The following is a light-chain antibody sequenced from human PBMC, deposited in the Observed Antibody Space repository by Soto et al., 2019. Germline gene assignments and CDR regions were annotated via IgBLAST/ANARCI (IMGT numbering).Light chain of an antibody. Sequence: DIPMTPSPSSLSASVGDRATITCQSRQAIDNDLTWYQHKPGQPPKLLIYGASILETGVSSRFSVSRSGKSFTFAISSLQSEDIATYYCQEYDNVPTIGQGTKLEMK. J-gene: IGKJ2*01. CDR1: QAIDND. CDR3: QEYDNVPT. CDR2: GAS. V-gene: IGKV1-33*01.